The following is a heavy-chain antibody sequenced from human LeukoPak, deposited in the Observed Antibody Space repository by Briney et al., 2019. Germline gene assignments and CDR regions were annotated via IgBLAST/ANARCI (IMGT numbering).Heavy chain of an antibody. J-gene: IGHJ4*02. CDR2: IKPKTDGETT. CDR1: GFNSEDHA. D-gene: IGHD2-21*01. Sequence: GGSLRLSCVVSGFNSEDHAMHWVRQAPGKGLEWVGRIKPKTDGETTEYAAPVKDRSSISRDDSKSIMYLQMNSLKTEDTAVYYCITPLPYSAQGGQGTLVTVSS. CDR3: ITPLPYSAQ. V-gene: IGHV3-15*07.